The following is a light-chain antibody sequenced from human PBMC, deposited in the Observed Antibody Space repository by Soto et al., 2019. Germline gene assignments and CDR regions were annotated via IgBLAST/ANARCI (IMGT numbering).Light chain of an antibody. CDR2: VNSDGSH. V-gene: IGLV4-69*01. CDR3: QTWGTGIHVV. CDR1: SGHNNYA. Sequence: QLVLTQSPSASASLGASVKLTCTLSSGHNNYAIAWHQQQPEKGPRYLLKVNSDGSHSKGDGIPDRFSGSSSGAERYLTIARLQSEDEADYYCQTWGTGIHVVFGGGTKLTVL. J-gene: IGLJ2*01.